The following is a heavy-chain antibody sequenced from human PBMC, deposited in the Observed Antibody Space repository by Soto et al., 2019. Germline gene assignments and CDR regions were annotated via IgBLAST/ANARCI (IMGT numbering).Heavy chain of an antibody. Sequence: SETLSLTCTVSGGSISSYYWSWIRQPPGKGLEWIGYIYYSGSTNYNPSLKSRVTISVDTSKNQFSLKLSSVTAADTAVYYCARGTEYCSGGSCYPYYFDYWGQGTLVTVSS. CDR2: IYYSGST. CDR3: ARGTEYCSGGSCYPYYFDY. D-gene: IGHD2-15*01. V-gene: IGHV4-59*01. CDR1: GGSISSYY. J-gene: IGHJ4*02.